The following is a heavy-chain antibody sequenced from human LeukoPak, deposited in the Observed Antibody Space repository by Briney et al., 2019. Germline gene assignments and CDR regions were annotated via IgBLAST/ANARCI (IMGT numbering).Heavy chain of an antibody. J-gene: IGHJ3*02. CDR2: IYYSGSH. CDR3: ARRGYSSSWYLGDDAFDI. D-gene: IGHD6-13*01. Sequence: SETLSLTCAVSGGSISSSSYYWGWIRQPPGKGLEWIGRIYYSGSHYYNPSLKSRVTISVDTSKNQFSLKLSSVTGADTAVYYCARRGYSSSWYLGDDAFDIWGQGTMVTVSS. V-gene: IGHV4-39*01. CDR1: GGSISSSSYY.